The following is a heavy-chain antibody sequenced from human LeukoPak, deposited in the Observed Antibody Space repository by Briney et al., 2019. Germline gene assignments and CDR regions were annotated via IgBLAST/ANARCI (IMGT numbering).Heavy chain of an antibody. CDR3: ARDIPNSSSWHYYFDY. Sequence: SQTLSLTCAISGDSVSSNSAAWNWIRQSPSRGLEWLGRTYYRSKWYNDYAVSVKSRITINPDTSKNQFSLQLNSVTPEDTAVYYSARDIPNSSSWHYYFDYWGQGTLVTVSS. V-gene: IGHV6-1*01. D-gene: IGHD6-13*01. CDR1: GDSVSSNSAA. J-gene: IGHJ4*02. CDR2: TYYRSKWYN.